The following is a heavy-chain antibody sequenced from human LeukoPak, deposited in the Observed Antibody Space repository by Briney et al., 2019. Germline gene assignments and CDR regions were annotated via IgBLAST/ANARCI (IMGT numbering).Heavy chain of an antibody. CDR3: ARGASHPYTILRTYYYYYMDV. V-gene: IGHV1-8*02. CDR2: MNPNSGNT. J-gene: IGHJ6*03. Sequence: ASVKVSCKASGYTFTGYYMHWVRQATGQGLEWMGWMNPNSGNTGYAQKFQGRVTMTRNTSISTAYMELSSLRSEDTAVYYCARGASHPYTILRTYYYYYMDVWGKGTTVTISS. CDR1: GYTFTGYY. D-gene: IGHD3-3*01.